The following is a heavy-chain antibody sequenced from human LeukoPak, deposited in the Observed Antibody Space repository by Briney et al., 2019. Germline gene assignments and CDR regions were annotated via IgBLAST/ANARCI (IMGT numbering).Heavy chain of an antibody. Sequence: GGSLRLSCAASGFTFDDYAMHWVRQAPGKGLEWVSGISWNSGSIGYADSVKGRFTISRDNAKNSLYLQMNSLRAVDTALYYCAKEDYAIAFDIWGQGTMVTVSS. D-gene: IGHD4-17*01. CDR1: GFTFDDYA. CDR2: ISWNSGSI. CDR3: AKEDYAIAFDI. J-gene: IGHJ3*02. V-gene: IGHV3-9*01.